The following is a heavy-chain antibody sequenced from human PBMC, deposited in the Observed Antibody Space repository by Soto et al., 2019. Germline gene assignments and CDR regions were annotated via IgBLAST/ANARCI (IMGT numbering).Heavy chain of an antibody. CDR1: GYTFTGYY. CDR2: INPNSGGT. Sequence: ASVKVSCKASGYTFTGYYMHWVRQAPGQGLEWMGWINPNSGGTNYAQKFQGWVTMTRDTSISTAYMELSRLRSDDTAVYYCARDKSIIAAAGTRYDYWXQGTLVTVSS. V-gene: IGHV1-2*04. CDR3: ARDKSIIAAAGTRYDY. D-gene: IGHD6-13*01. J-gene: IGHJ4*02.